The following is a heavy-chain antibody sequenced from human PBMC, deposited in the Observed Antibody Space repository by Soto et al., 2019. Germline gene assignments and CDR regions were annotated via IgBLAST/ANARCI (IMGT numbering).Heavy chain of an antibody. V-gene: IGHV3-74*01. CDR1: GFTFRKFW. Sequence: EVQLVQSGGGLAQPGKSLRLSCAASGFTFRKFWMHWVRQVPGKGPVWVSYISSDGTTTDYPDSVKGRFTISRDNAKGIMYLQSGSLRAEHTTVYYCRTQNSTNDVCLGDDVTVGGALVSGGQGTMVTV. CDR3: RTQNSTNDVCLGDDVTVGGALVS. CDR2: ISSDGTTT. J-gene: IGHJ1*01. D-gene: IGHD1-1*01.